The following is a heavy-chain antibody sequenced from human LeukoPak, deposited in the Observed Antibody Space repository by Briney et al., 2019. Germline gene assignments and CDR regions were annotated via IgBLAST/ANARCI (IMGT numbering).Heavy chain of an antibody. CDR1: GYTFNNHY. D-gene: IGHD6-19*01. J-gene: IGHJ4*02. Sequence: ASVKVSCKASGYTFNNHYMYCVRQAPGRGLEWMGVINSSGGSTSYAQKFQGRVTMTRDTSTRTVYMEVNSLRSEDTAVYYCARQGTYSSAIGMGYWGQGTLVTVSS. CDR3: ARQGTYSSAIGMGY. CDR2: INSSGGST. V-gene: IGHV1-46*02.